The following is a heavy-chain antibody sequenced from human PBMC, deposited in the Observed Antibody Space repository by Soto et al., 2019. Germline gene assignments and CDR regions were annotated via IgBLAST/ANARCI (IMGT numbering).Heavy chain of an antibody. D-gene: IGHD2-2*03. J-gene: IGHJ3*02. CDR3: ATGLGYCSSTSCPADAFDI. V-gene: IGHV1-24*01. CDR2: FDPEDGET. CDR1: GYTLTELS. Sequence: ASVKVSCKVSGYTLTELSMHWVRQAPGKGLEWMGGFDPEDGETIYAQKFQGRVTMTEDTSTDTAYMELSSLRSEDTAVYYCATGLGYCSSTSCPADAFDIWGQGTMVTVSS.